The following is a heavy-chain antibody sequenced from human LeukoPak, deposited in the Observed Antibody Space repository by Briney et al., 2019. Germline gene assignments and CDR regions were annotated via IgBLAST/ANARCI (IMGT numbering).Heavy chain of an antibody. J-gene: IGHJ4*02. V-gene: IGHV3-23*01. D-gene: IGHD4-17*01. Sequence: GGSLRLSCAASRFTFSSYAMSWVGQAPGKGLEWVSSITGHGGTTYYADSVRGLFTVSRDNSNNTLYLQMNSLRAEDTAVYYCAKDRPFGDFRRRDPDFWGQGTLVTVSS. CDR2: ITGHGGTT. CDR1: RFTFSSYA. CDR3: AKDRPFGDFRRRDPDF.